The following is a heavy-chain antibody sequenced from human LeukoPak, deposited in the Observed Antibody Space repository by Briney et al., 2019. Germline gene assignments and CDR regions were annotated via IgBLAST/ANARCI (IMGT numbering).Heavy chain of an antibody. CDR2: ISSSRRTNI. J-gene: IGHJ4*02. CDR1: GFTFSSYT. V-gene: IGHV3-21*01. Sequence: GGSLRLSCAASGFTFSSYTMNWVRQAPGKGLEWVSSISSSRRTNIYYADSLKGRVTISRDNAKNSLYLQMNSLRVEDTAVYYCAREATYCTAACYSLSDYWGQGTLVTVSS. D-gene: IGHD2-21*01. CDR3: AREATYCTAACYSLSDY.